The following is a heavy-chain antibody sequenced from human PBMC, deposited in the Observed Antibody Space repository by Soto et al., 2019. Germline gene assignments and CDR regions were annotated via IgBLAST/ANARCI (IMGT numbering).Heavy chain of an antibody. CDR1: GFTFDDYA. CDR3: AKDLAVSSDYYYYYGMDV. D-gene: IGHD4-17*01. J-gene: IGHJ6*02. CDR2: ISWNSGSI. V-gene: IGHV3-9*01. Sequence: EVQLVESGGGLVQPGRSLRLSCAASGFTFDDYAMHWVRQAPGKGLEWVSGISWNSGSIGYADSVKGRFTISRDNAKNSLYLQMNSLRAEDTALYYCAKDLAVSSDYYYYYGMDVWGQGTTVTVSS.